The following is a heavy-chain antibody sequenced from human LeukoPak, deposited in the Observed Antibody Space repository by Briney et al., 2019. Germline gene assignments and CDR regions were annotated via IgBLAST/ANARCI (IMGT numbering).Heavy chain of an antibody. J-gene: IGHJ3*01. CDR2: ISSSGST. D-gene: IGHD3-22*01. CDR3: ARGPYSYDSSGAFDV. CDR1: GGSISTYY. V-gene: IGHV4-4*07. Sequence: SETLSLTCTVSGGSISTYYWSWIRQPAGKGLEWIGRISSSGSTNYNPSLKSRVTISVDTSKNQFSLKLSSVTAADTAVYFCARGPYSYDSSGAFDVWGQGTMVTVSS.